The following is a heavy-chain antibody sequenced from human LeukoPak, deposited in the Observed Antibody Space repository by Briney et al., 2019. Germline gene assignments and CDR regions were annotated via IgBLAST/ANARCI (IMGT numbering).Heavy chain of an antibody. V-gene: IGHV4-30-4*08. CDR2: IYYSGST. CDR3: ARGATVVMYYYYYMDV. CDR1: GGSISSGDYY. J-gene: IGHJ6*03. Sequence: SQTLSLTCTVSGGSISSGDYYWSWIRQPPGKGLEWIGNIYYSGSTYYNPSLKSRVTISVDTSKNQFSLKLSSVTAAETAVYYCARGATVVMYYYYYMDVWGKGTTVTVSS. D-gene: IGHD4-23*01.